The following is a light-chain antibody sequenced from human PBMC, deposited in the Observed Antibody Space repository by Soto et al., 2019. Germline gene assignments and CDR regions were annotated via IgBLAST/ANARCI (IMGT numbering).Light chain of an antibody. V-gene: IGKV1-5*03. CDR3: QQYNGLIT. CDR2: KAS. CDR1: QSVSGW. Sequence: DIQMSQSPSTLSASVGDTVTVTCRASQSVSGWLAWYQQKPGKAPKLLIYKASTLKSGVPSRFSGSGSGTEFTLTISSLQPDDFATYYCQQYNGLITFGQGTRLEIK. J-gene: IGKJ5*01.